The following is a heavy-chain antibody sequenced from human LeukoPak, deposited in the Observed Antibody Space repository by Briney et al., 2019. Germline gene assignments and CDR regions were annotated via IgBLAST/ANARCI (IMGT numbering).Heavy chain of an antibody. Sequence: GGSLRLSCAASGFTFSSYSMNWVRQPPGKGLEWVSSIFPSGGEIHYADSVRGRFTISRDNSKSTLSLQMNSLRAEDTAICYCATYRQVLLPFESWGQGTLVTVSS. D-gene: IGHD2-8*02. CDR2: IFPSGGEI. CDR1: GFTFSSYS. J-gene: IGHJ4*02. CDR3: ATYRQVLLPFES. V-gene: IGHV3-21*04.